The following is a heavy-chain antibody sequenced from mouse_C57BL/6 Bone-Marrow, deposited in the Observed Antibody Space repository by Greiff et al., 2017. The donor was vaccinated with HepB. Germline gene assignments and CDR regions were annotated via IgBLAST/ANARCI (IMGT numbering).Heavy chain of an antibody. CDR3: AWMGIYYDYDGFAS. D-gene: IGHD2-4*01. Sequence: EVQLQQSGPELVKPGASVKISCKASGYSFTGYYMNWVKQSPEKSLEWIGEINPSTGGTTYNQKFKGKATLTADKSSSTAYMQLSSLTSEDSAVYYCAWMGIYYDYDGFASWGQGTLVTVSA. CDR2: INPSTGGT. CDR1: GYSFTGYY. J-gene: IGHJ3*01. V-gene: IGHV1-42*01.